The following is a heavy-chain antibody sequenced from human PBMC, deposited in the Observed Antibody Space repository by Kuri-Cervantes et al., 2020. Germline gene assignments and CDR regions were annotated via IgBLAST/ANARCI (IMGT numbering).Heavy chain of an antibody. CDR3: ARGERWYFDL. D-gene: IGHD1-1*01. Sequence: SETLSLTCTVSGGSISSYYWSWIRQPPGKGLEWIGHIYYSGSTNYNPSLKSRVTISVDTSKNQFSLKLSSVTAADTAVYYCARGERWYFDLWGRGTLVTVSS. CDR1: GGSISSYY. J-gene: IGHJ2*01. V-gene: IGHV4-59*01. CDR2: IYYSGST.